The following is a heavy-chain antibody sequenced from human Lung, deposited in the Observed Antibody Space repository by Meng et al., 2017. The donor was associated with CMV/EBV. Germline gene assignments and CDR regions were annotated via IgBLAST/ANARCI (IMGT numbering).Heavy chain of an antibody. Sequence: QLQLEQSGAEVKKPGASVQVSCKASGYTFTSYGISWVRQAPGQGLEWMGWISAYNGNTNYAQKLQGRVTMTTDTSTSTAYMELRSLRSDDTAVYYCARDPTKTHSGSYYDYWGQGTLVTVSS. CDR1: GYTFTSYG. J-gene: IGHJ4*02. D-gene: IGHD1-26*01. CDR2: ISAYNGNT. V-gene: IGHV1-18*01. CDR3: ARDPTKTHSGSYYDY.